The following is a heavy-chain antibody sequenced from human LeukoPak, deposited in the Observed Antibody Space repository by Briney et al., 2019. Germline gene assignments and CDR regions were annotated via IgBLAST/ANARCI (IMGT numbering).Heavy chain of an antibody. CDR3: AREVYYDSSGTYYYYGMDV. V-gene: IGHV3-30-3*01. CDR2: ISYDGSNK. J-gene: IGHJ6*02. CDR1: GFTFSSYA. Sequence: GRSLRLSCAASGFTFSSYAMHWVRQAPGKGLEWVAVISYDGSNKYYADSVKGRFTISRDNSKNTLYLQMNSLRAEDTAVYYCAREVYYDSSGTYYYYGMDVWGQGTTVTVSS. D-gene: IGHD3-22*01.